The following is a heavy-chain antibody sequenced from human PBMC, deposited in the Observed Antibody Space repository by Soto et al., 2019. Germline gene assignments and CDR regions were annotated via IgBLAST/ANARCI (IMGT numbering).Heavy chain of an antibody. CDR2: INAGNGNT. CDR3: ARSPSMVPFDE. Sequence: GASVKVSCKASGYTFTSYAMHWVRQAPGQRLEWMGWINAGNGNTKYSQKFQGRVTITRDTSASTAYMELGSLRSEDTAVFYCARSPSMVPFDEWGQGTLVTVSS. V-gene: IGHV1-3*01. J-gene: IGHJ4*02. D-gene: IGHD3-10*01. CDR1: GYTFTSYA.